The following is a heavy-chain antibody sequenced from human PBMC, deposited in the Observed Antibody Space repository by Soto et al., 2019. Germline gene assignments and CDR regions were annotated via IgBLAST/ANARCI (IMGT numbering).Heavy chain of an antibody. J-gene: IGHJ4*02. CDR2: INPNSGGT. CDR1: GYTFTGYY. Sequence: ASVKVSCKASGYTFTGYYMHWVRQAPGQGLEWMGWINPNSGGTNYAQKFQGWVTMTRDTSISTAYMELSRLRSDDTAVYYCARGGPHYDSSGYYLGFDYWGQGTLVTVSS. V-gene: IGHV1-2*04. D-gene: IGHD3-22*01. CDR3: ARGGPHYDSSGYYLGFDY.